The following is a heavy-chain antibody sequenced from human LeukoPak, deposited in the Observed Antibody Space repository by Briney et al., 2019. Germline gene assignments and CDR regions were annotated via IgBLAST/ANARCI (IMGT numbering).Heavy chain of an antibody. Sequence: GESLKISCKGSGYSFTSYWIGWVRQMPGKGLEWMGIIYPGDSDTRYSPSFQGQVTISADKSICTAYLQWSSLKASDTAMYYCARQSYSSGWYTGYYFDYWGQGTLVTVSS. CDR3: ARQSYSSGWYTGYYFDY. CDR1: GYSFTSYW. V-gene: IGHV5-51*01. D-gene: IGHD6-19*01. J-gene: IGHJ4*02. CDR2: IYPGDSDT.